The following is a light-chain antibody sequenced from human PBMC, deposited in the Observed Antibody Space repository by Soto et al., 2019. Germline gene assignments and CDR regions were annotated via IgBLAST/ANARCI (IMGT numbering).Light chain of an antibody. CDR1: QSVSSSY. Sequence: TVCLSPGERATLSCRASQSVSSSYLAWYQQKPGQAPRLLIYGASSRATGIPDRFSGSGSGTDFTLTISRLEPEDFAVYYCQQYGSSPKTFGQGTKVDI. CDR3: QQYGSSPKT. CDR2: GAS. J-gene: IGKJ1*01. V-gene: IGKV3-20*01.